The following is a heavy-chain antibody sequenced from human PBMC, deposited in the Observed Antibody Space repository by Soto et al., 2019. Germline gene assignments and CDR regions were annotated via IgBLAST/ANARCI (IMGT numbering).Heavy chain of an antibody. V-gene: IGHV3-74*01. CDR1: GFTFSNYW. J-gene: IGHJ4*02. Sequence: PGGSLRLSCASSGFTFSNYWMHWVRQAPGKGLVWVSRISSDGSTTTYADSVKGRFTISRDNAKNTLYLQMNSLRAEDTAVYYCLSVALDGGGYHPVPLDYWAKGPPVPASP. CDR3: LSVALDGGGYHPVPLDY. D-gene: IGHD3-16*02. CDR2: ISSDGSTT.